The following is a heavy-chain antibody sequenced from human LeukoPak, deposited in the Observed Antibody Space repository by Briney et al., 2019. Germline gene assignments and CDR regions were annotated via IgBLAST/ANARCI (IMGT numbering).Heavy chain of an antibody. D-gene: IGHD6-19*01. CDR2: ISSSASTI. CDR3: ARGVLYSSDYSNCFDP. Sequence: PGGSLRLSCAASGFSFSNYEMNWVRQAPGKGLEWVSYISSSASTIYYADSVKGRFTISRDNAKNSLYLQMSSLRAEDTAVYYCARGVLYSSDYSNCFDPWGQGTLVTVSS. V-gene: IGHV3-48*03. CDR1: GFSFSNYE. J-gene: IGHJ5*02.